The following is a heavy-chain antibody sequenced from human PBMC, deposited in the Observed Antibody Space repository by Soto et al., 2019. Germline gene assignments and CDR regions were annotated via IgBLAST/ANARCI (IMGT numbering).Heavy chain of an antibody. CDR3: ARSGHRIVVAVNAFDI. J-gene: IGHJ3*02. Sequence: KPGGSLRLSCAASGFTFSSYSMNWVRQAPGKGLEWVSSISSSSSYIYYADSVKGRFTISRDNAKNSLYLQMNSLRAEDTAVYYCARSGHRIVVAVNAFDIWGQGTMVTVSS. CDR2: ISSSSSYI. V-gene: IGHV3-21*01. CDR1: GFTFSSYS. D-gene: IGHD3-22*01.